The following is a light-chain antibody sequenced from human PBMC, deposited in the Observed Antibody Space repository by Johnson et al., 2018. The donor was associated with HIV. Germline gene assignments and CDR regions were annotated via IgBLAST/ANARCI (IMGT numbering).Light chain of an antibody. V-gene: IGLV1-51*01. CDR2: DNN. Sequence: QSVLTQPPSVSAAPGQKVTISCSGSSSNIGNNYVSWYQQVPGTAPKLLIYDNNKRPSGIPDRFYGSKSGPSATLGITGLQTGDEADYYCGTWDSSLSAPCVFGTGTKVTVL. CDR3: GTWDSSLSAPCV. CDR1: SSNIGNNY. J-gene: IGLJ1*01.